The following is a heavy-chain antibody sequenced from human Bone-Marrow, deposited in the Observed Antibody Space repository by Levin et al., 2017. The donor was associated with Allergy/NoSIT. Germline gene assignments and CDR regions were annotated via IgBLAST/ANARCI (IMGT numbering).Heavy chain of an antibody. CDR3: AREVAGTTTYYYYGMDV. Sequence: KSGESLKISCKASGYNFTNYWIGWVRQVPGKGLEWMGIIYPGDSDTKYSPSFQGQVTISVDKSISTAYLQWSSLRASDTALYYCAREVAGTTTYYYYGMDVWGQGTTVTVSS. CDR2: IYPGDSDT. D-gene: IGHD6-19*01. J-gene: IGHJ6*01. V-gene: IGHV5-51*01. CDR1: GYNFTNYW.